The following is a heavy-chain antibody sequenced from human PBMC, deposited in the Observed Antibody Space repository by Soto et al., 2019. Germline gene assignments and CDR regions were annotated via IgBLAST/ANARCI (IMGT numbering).Heavy chain of an antibody. CDR2: ISAYNGNT. D-gene: IGHD5-18*01. CDR1: GYTFTSYG. V-gene: IGHV1-18*01. Sequence: ASVKVSCKASGYTFTSYGISWVRQAPGQGLEWMGWISAYNGNTNYAQKLQGRVTITTDTSTSTAYMELRSLRPDDTAVYYCASPRGYSYGSLSGWFDPWGQGTLVTVSS. CDR3: ASPRGYSYGSLSGWFDP. J-gene: IGHJ5*02.